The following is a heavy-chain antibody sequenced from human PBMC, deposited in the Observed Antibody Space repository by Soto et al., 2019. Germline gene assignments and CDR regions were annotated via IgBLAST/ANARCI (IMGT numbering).Heavy chain of an antibody. J-gene: IGHJ3*02. CDR1: EFSFSRYW. CDR3: ARGGLDHAFDI. CDR2: VDSDGSDK. Sequence: VHLVESGGGLVQPGGSLRLSCAASEFSFSRYWMHWVRQAPGKGLVWVSRVDSDGSDKIYADSVKGRFTISRDNAKNTVYMQLTGLRDDDTAVYYCARGGLDHAFDIWGQGTMVTVSS. D-gene: IGHD3-16*01. V-gene: IGHV3-74*01.